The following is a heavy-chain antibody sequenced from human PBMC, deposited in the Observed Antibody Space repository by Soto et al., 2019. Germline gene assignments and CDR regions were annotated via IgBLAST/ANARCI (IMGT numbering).Heavy chain of an antibody. Sequence: EVQLLESGGGLVQPGGSLRLSCAASGFTLSSYAMSWVRQAPGKGLEWVSVISGSGGSTYYADSVKGRFTISRDNSKNSLYLEMTSLRAEDTAVYYCAKGIARGEVLMGEVVPAATDDFWGQGTLVTVSS. V-gene: IGHV3-23*01. D-gene: IGHD2-2*01. CDR1: GFTLSSYA. J-gene: IGHJ4*02. CDR3: AKGIARGEVLMGEVVPAATDDF. CDR2: ISGSGGST.